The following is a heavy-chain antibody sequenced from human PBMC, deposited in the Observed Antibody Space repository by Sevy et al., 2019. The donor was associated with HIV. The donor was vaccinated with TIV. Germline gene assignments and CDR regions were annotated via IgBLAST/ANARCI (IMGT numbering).Heavy chain of an antibody. CDR2: IIPMFRAP. D-gene: IGHD6-13*01. CDR3: ARDSLYSTNWAFDY. V-gene: IGHV1-69*13. Sequence: AAVKVSCKASGHTFSNYAISWVRQAPGQGLERMGGIIPMFRAPNYAQKFQGRVTISADESTSTAYMQLSSLRYEDTAVYYCARDSLYSTNWAFDYWGQGTLVLVSS. CDR1: GHTFSNYA. J-gene: IGHJ4*02.